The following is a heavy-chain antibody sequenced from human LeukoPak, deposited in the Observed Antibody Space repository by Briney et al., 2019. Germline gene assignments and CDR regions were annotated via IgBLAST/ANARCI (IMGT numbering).Heavy chain of an antibody. CDR1: GGSFSGYY. CDR2: INHSGST. V-gene: IGHV4-34*01. Sequence: SETLSLTCAVYGGSFSGYYWSWIRQPPGKGLEWIGEINHSGSTNYNPSLKSRVTISVDTSKNQFSLKLSSETAADTAVYYCARGRGRIFDYWGQGTLVTVSS. D-gene: IGHD5-12*01. CDR3: ARGRGRIFDY. J-gene: IGHJ4*02.